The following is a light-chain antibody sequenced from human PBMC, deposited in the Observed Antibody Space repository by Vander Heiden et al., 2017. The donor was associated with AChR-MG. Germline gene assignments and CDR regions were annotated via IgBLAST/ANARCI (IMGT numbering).Light chain of an antibody. J-gene: IGKJ3*01. CDR3: QQRSGWPHLFN. Sequence: EIVLTQSPATLSLSPGERATLSCRASQSLSSYLAWYQQKPGQAPRLLIYDASSRATGIPARFSGSGSGTDFTLTISSLEPEDFAVYYCQQRSGWPHLFNVGPGTKVDIK. CDR2: DAS. CDR1: QSLSSY. V-gene: IGKV3-11*01.